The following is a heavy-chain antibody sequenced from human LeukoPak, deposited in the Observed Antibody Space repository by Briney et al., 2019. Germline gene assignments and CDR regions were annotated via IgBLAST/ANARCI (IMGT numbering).Heavy chain of an antibody. V-gene: IGHV3-48*04. CDR1: GFTFSSYS. D-gene: IGHD3-3*01. J-gene: IGHJ4*02. CDR2: ISSSGSTI. Sequence: PGGSLRLSCAASGFTFSSYSMNWVRQAPGKGLEWVSYISSSGSTIYYADSVKGRFTISRDNAKNSLYLQMNSLRAEDTAVYYCARDLTYYDFWSGYDYWGQGTLVTVSS. CDR3: ARDLTYYDFWSGYDY.